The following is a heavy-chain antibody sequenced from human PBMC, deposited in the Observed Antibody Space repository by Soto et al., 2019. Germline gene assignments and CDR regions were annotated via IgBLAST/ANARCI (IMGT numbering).Heavy chain of an antibody. J-gene: IGHJ6*02. CDR2: IYYNGST. Sequence: QVQLQESGPGLVKPSQTLSLTCTVSGGSISIGGYFWSWIRQYPGKGLEWIGHIYYNGSTYYNPSLKSRVTISIDTSKNQFSLRLTSGTAADTAVYYCATDEYFGSEIYFYYYGKDVWGQGTTVTVSS. D-gene: IGHD3-10*01. V-gene: IGHV4-31*03. CDR1: GGSISIGGYF. CDR3: ATDEYFGSEIYFYYYGKDV.